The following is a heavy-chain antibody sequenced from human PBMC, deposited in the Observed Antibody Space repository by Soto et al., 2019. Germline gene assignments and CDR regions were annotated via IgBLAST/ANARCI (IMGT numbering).Heavy chain of an antibody. Sequence: QVQLVESGGGVVQSGGYLKLSCAASGFAFDAYNIHWVRQAPGKGLEWVAFVWYDGSNEYYSDAVKGRFTVSRDNSKNSLYLELNSLTAEDTAVYYCARDLYKSGWTGTFDIWGQGTRVTVSS. CDR1: GFAFDAYN. CDR3: ARDLYKSGWTGTFDI. D-gene: IGHD6-19*01. CDR2: VWYDGSNE. J-gene: IGHJ3*02. V-gene: IGHV3-33*01.